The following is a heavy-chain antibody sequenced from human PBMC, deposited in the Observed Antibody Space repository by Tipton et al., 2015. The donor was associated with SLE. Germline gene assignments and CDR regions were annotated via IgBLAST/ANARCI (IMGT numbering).Heavy chain of an antibody. J-gene: IGHJ3*02. CDR2: IYHSGST. Sequence: TLSLTCAVSGYSISSGYYWGWIRQPPGKGLEWIGSIYHSGSTYYNPSLKSRVPISVDTSKNQFSLKLSSVTAADTAVYYCARQRRVGATLIDAFDIWGQGTMVTVSS. V-gene: IGHV4-38-2*01. CDR1: GYSISSGYY. D-gene: IGHD1-26*01. CDR3: ARQRRVGATLIDAFDI.